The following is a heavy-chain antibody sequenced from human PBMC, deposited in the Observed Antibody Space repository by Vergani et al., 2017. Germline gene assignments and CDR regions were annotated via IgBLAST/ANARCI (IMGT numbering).Heavy chain of an antibody. J-gene: IGHJ1*01. D-gene: IGHD2-15*01. V-gene: IGHV3-7*01. CDR3: ARSSGGSAPYLHY. Sequence: EVQLVASGGGLVQRGGSLRLSCEASGFTFSNLWMTWVRQAPGKGLEWVASIKRNGNEAFYVDSVKGRFTISRDNAKTTLYLQMNSLRDEDRGVYYCARSSGGSAPYLHYWGQGTLVTVAS. CDR2: IKRNGNEA. CDR1: GFTFSNLW.